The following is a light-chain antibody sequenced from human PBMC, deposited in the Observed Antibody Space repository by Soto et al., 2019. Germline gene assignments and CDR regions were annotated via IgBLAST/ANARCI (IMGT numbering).Light chain of an antibody. CDR2: GAS. Sequence: EIVLTQSPGTLSLSPGEGATLSCRASQSISNTFLAWYRQRPGQAPRILIYGASRRATGIPDRFSGSGSGTDFTLTISRLEPEDVALYYCQQYYSSWTFGQGTKVEMK. CDR3: QQYYSSWT. J-gene: IGKJ1*01. CDR1: QSISNTF. V-gene: IGKV3-20*01.